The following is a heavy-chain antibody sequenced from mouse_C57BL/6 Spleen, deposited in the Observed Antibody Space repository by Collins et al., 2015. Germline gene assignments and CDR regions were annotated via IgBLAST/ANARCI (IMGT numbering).Heavy chain of an antibody. D-gene: IGHD2-3*01. V-gene: IGHV1-82*01. CDR3: ARGDWLLPYYFAMDY. CDR1: GYAFSSSW. J-gene: IGHJ4*01. Sequence: QVQLQQSGPELVKPGASVKISCKASGYAFSSSWMNWVKQRPGQGLEWIGRIYPGDGDTNYNGKFKGRATLTADKSSSTAYMQLSSLTSVDSAVHFCARGDWLLPYYFAMDYWGQGTSVTVSS. CDR2: IYPGDGDT.